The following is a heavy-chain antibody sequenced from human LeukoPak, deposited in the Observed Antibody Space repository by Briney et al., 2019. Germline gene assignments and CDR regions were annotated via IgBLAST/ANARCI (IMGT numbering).Heavy chain of an antibody. V-gene: IGHV4-31*03. Sequence: PSETLSLTCTVSGVPITSGGYYWSWIRQHPGKGLEWPGYIYYSGSTYYNPSLKSRLTISLDTSKNHFSLRLTSVTAADTAVYCCARGPVRDYSNYWGQGTLVTVSS. D-gene: IGHD4-11*01. CDR2: IYYSGST. J-gene: IGHJ4*02. CDR1: GVPITSGGYY. CDR3: ARGPVRDYSNY.